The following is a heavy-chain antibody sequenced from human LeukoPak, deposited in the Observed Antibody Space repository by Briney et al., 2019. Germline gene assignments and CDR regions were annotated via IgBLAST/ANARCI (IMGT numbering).Heavy chain of an antibody. CDR2: INTDGSNT. CDR3: ARVSTGSSSYDY. J-gene: IGHJ4*02. V-gene: IGHV3-74*01. D-gene: IGHD6-13*01. CDR1: GFTFSRYW. Sequence: GGPLRLSCAASGFTFSRYWMLWVRQAPGKGLVWVSRINTDGSNTNYADSVKRRFTISRDNAKNTVYLQINSLRAEDTAVYYCARVSTGSSSYDYWGQGTLVTVSS.